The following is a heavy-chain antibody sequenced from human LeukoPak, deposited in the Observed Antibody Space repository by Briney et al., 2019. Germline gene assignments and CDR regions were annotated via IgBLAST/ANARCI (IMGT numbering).Heavy chain of an antibody. CDR3: ASLYSSSWSRGAYYYYYGMDV. J-gene: IGHJ6*02. Sequence: PSETLSLTCAVHGDSFSGYDWSWVRQPPGKGLEWVGEIKQSGSTNYNPSLKSRVTISVDTSKNQFSLTLSSVTAADTAVYYCASLYSSSWSRGAYYYYYGMDVWGQGTTVTVSS. CDR1: GDSFSGYD. CDR2: IKQSGST. V-gene: IGHV4-34*01. D-gene: IGHD6-13*01.